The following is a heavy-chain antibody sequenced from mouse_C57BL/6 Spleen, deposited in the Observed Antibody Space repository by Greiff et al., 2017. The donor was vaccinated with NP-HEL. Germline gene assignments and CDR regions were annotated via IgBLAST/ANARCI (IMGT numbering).Heavy chain of an antibody. D-gene: IGHD2-3*01. CDR1: GYAFSSYW. V-gene: IGHV1-80*01. Sequence: QVQLKESGAELVKPGASVKISCKASGYAFSSYWMNWVKQRPGKGLEWIGQIYPGDGDTNYNGKFKGKATLTADKSSSTAYMQLSSLTSKDSAVYFCARDGYYPYAMDYWGQGTSVTVSS. J-gene: IGHJ4*01. CDR3: ARDGYYPYAMDY. CDR2: IYPGDGDT.